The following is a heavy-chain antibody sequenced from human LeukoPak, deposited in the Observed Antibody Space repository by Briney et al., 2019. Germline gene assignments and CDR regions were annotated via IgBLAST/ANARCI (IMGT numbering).Heavy chain of an antibody. CDR1: GFTFRSYA. CDR3: ATDLSKPYYFDY. CDR2: ICGRGDST. J-gene: IGHJ4*02. Sequence: GGSLRLSCAASGFTFRSYAMSWVRQAPGKGLEWVSAICGRGDSTYYADSVQGRFTISRDNSKNTLYLQMNSLRAEDTAVYYCATDLSKPYYFDYWGQGTLVTVSS. D-gene: IGHD1-14*01. V-gene: IGHV3-23*01.